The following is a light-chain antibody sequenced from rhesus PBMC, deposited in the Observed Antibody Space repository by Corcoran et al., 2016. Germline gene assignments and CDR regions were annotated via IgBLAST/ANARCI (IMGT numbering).Light chain of an antibody. CDR2: AAS. J-gene: IGKJ1*01. Sequence: DIQMTQSPSSLSASVGDKVTITCRASQGISSWLAWYQQKPGKAPKLLIYAASSLKSGVPSRFSGSGSGTDYTLTISSLQPEDFATDYCQQGYNSPRTFGQGTKVEIK. CDR3: QQGYNSPRT. V-gene: IGKV1-18*01. CDR1: QGISSW.